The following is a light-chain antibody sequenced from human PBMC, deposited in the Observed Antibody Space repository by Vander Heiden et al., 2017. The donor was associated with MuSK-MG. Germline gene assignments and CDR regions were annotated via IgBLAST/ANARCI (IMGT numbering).Light chain of an antibody. CDR2: DNI. J-gene: IGLJ1*01. CDR3: NSRDTSADRYV. V-gene: IGLV3-19*01. Sequence: SSELTQDPAVSVALGQTLRITCPGDSLRTLYATWYQQKPGQAPVLVIYDNIKRSSGTPDRFSGSSSGNIASLTITGAQAEDEAVYYCNSRDTSADRYVFGSGTRVTVL. CDR1: SLRTLY.